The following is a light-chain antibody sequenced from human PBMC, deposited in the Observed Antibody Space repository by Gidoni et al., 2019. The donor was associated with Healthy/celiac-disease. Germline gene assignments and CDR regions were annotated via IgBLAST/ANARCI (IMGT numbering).Light chain of an antibody. V-gene: IGLV1-40*01. CDR2: GNS. CDR1: SSNIGAGYD. J-gene: IGLJ1*01. Sequence: QSVLTPPPSVSGAPGQSVTISCTGSSSNIGAGYDVHWYQQLPGTAPKLLIQGNSNRPSGVPDRFSGSKSGTSASLAITGVQAEEEADYYCQSYDSSLSGRVFGTGTKVTGL. CDR3: QSYDSSLSGRV.